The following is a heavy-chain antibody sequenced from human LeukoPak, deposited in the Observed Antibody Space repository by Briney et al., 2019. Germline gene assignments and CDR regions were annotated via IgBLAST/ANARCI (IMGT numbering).Heavy chain of an antibody. CDR2: ISSTSSTI. D-gene: IGHD7-27*01. J-gene: IGHJ4*02. V-gene: IGHV3-48*01. CDR1: GFTFSGYE. CDR3: ARGDWGSNFDY. Sequence: GGSLRLSCEASGFTFSGYEMNWVRQAPGKGLEWLSYISSTSSTIYYADSVKGRLTISRDNAKNSLYLHMNSLRGEDTAVYYCARGDWGSNFDYWGQGTLVTVSS.